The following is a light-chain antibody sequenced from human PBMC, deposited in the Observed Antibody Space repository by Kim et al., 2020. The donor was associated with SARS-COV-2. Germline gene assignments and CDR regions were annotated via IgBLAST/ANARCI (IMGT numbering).Light chain of an antibody. V-gene: IGKV3-15*01. J-gene: IGKJ4*01. CDR1: QSANSN. CDR3: QQYDKWPLT. CDR2: DAS. Sequence: VSPSETATPSCRASQSANSNLAWYQQKPGQAPRLLIYDASTRATDIPARFSGSGSGTDFTLTISCLQSEDFAVYYCQQYDKWPLTFGGGTKVDIK.